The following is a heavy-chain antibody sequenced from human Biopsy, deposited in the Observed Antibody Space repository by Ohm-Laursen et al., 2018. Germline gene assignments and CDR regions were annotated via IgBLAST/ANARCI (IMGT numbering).Heavy chain of an antibody. CDR1: GDSFTSYA. J-gene: IGHJ5*02. V-gene: IGHV1-69*01. CDR3: ARGEGSSWFDP. CDR2: IIPIPNVA. Sequence: SSVTVSCKASGDSFTSYAIGWVRQAPGQGLEWMGGIIPIPNVATYAQKVQGRITITADESTSTAYMELSSLTSDDTAVYFCARGEGSSWFDPWGHGTLVTVSS. D-gene: IGHD1-26*01.